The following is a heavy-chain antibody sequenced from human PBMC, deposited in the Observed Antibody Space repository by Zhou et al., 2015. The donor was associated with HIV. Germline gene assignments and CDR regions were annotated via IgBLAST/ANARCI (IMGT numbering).Heavy chain of an antibody. V-gene: IGHV1-69*08. CDR1: GGTFSSYT. CDR3: ARDQEKRLAVPYQSYYYDSDAPAY. Sequence: QVQLVQSGAEVKKPGSSVKVSCKASGGTFSSYTISWVRQAPGQGLEWMGRIIPILGIANYAQKFQGRVTITADKSTSTAYMELSSLRSEDTAVYYCARDQEKRLAVPYQSYYYDSDAPAYWGQGTLVTVSS. CDR2: IIPILGIA. J-gene: IGHJ4*02. D-gene: IGHD3-22*01.